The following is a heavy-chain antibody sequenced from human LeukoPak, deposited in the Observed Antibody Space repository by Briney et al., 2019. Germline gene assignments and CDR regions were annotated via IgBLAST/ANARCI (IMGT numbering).Heavy chain of an antibody. CDR2: IIPIFGTA. CDR3: ASITISLSGMDV. D-gene: IGHD3-9*01. V-gene: IGHV1-69*13. J-gene: IGHJ6*04. CDR1: GYTFTSYA. Sequence: SVKVSCKASGYTFTSYAMHWVRQAPGQGLQWMGGIIPIFGTANYAQKFQGRVTITADESTSTAYMELSSLRSEDTAVYYCASITISLSGMDVWGKGTTVTVSS.